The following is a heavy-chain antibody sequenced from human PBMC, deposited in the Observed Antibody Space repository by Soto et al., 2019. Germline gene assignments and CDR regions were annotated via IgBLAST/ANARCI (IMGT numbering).Heavy chain of an antibody. J-gene: IGHJ5*02. CDR3: ARDTSAGNNWFDP. Sequence: PSETLSLTCAVSGGSISSSNWWSWVRQPPGKGLEWIGEIYHSGSTNYNPSPKSRVTISVDKSKNQFSLKLSSVTAADMAVYYSARDTSAGNNWFDPWGQGTLVTVS. CDR1: GGSISSSNW. V-gene: IGHV4-4*02. CDR2: IYHSGST. D-gene: IGHD3-10*01.